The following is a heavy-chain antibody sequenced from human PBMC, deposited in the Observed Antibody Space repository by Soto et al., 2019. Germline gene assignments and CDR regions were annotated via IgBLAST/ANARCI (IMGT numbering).Heavy chain of an antibody. CDR1: GFTFSSYS. D-gene: IGHD2-2*01. CDR2: ISSSSSYI. J-gene: IGHJ6*03. CDR3: ARPQGPAAMPDSYYYYMDV. V-gene: IGHV3-21*01. Sequence: GGSLRLSCAASGFTFSSYSMNWVRQAPGKGLEWVSSISSSSSYIYYADSVKGRFTISRDNAKNSLYLQMNSLRAEDTAVYYCARPQGPAAMPDSYYYYMDVWGKGTMVTVSS.